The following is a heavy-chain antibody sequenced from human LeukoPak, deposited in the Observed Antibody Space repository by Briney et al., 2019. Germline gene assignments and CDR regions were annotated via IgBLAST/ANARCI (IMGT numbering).Heavy chain of an antibody. D-gene: IGHD2-2*01. J-gene: IGHJ3*02. Sequence: QSGGSLRLSCAASGFTFSSYEMNWVRQAPGKGLEGVSYISSSGSTIYYADSVKGRFTISRDNAKNSLYLQMNSLRAEDTAVYYCAREGYCSSTSWYVSAFDIWGQGTMVTVSS. CDR3: AREGYCSSTSWYVSAFDI. CDR2: ISSSGSTI. V-gene: IGHV3-48*03. CDR1: GFTFSSYE.